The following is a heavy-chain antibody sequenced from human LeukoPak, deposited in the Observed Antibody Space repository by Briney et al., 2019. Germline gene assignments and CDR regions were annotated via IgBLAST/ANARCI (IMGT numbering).Heavy chain of an antibody. CDR1: GITLSNYG. Sequence: GGSLRLSCAVSGITLSNYGMSWVRQAPGKGLEWVAGISDSGGSTNYADFVKGRFTIFRDNPKNTLYLQMNSLRAEDTAVYFCAKRGVVIRVILVGYYKEAHYFDSWGQGALVTVSS. CDR3: AKRGVVIRVILVGYYKEAHYFDS. D-gene: IGHD3-10*01. V-gene: IGHV3-23*01. CDR2: ISDSGGST. J-gene: IGHJ4*02.